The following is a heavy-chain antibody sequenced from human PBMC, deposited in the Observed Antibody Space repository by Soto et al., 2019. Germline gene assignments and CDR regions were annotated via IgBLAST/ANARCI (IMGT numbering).Heavy chain of an antibody. CDR1: GFTFSSYW. CDR2: ISEMGSGK. J-gene: IGHJ6*02. Sequence: GGSLRLSCPASGFTFSSYWMTWFRQAPGKGLEWVAKISEMGSGKYDVDSVKGRFTISRDNAKNSLYLQMNSLRAEDTAVYYCARETQFRTYYYGMDVWGQGTTVTVSS. V-gene: IGHV3-7*05. D-gene: IGHD6-19*01. CDR3: ARETQFRTYYYGMDV.